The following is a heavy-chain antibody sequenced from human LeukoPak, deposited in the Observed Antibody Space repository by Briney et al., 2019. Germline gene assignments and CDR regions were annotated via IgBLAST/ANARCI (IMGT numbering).Heavy chain of an antibody. CDR3: ATGFGPNGFVI. CDR1: GVTVSSNS. J-gene: IGHJ3*02. CDR2: TDSGGGT. Sequence: GGSLRLSCAASGVTVSSNSMNWVRQAPGKGLKWVSVTDSGGGTDYADSVKGRFNISRDNSKNSLHLQMNSLRAEDTAVYYCATGFGPNGFVIWGQGAMVTVSA. V-gene: IGHV3-66*01. D-gene: IGHD3-3*01.